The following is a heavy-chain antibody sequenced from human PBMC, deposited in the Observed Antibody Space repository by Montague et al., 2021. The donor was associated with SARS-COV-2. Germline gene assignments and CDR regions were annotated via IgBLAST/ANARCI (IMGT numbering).Heavy chain of an antibody. D-gene: IGHD2/OR15-2a*01. CDR3: ARAQMAVTEYYPDY. Sequence: SETLSLTCSVSGGSISSSSHYCAWIRQPPWRRLEWIGTIYYSGTTLYHPSLKSRITMSVDTSDNQFSLQLNSVSATDTAIYYCARAQMAVTEYYPDYWGQGILVTVSS. CDR2: IYYSGTT. J-gene: IGHJ4*02. V-gene: IGHV4-39*01. CDR1: GGSISSSSHY.